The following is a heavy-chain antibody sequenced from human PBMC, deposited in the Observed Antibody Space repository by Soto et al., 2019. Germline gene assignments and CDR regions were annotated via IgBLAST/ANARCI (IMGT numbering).Heavy chain of an antibody. Sequence: PGESLKISCKGSGYSFTSYWIGWVRQMPGKGLEWMGIIYPGDSDTRYSPSFQGQVTISADKSISTAYLQWSSLKASDTAMYYCARLATTVTTKPYYFDYCGQGTLVTVSS. CDR2: IYPGDSDT. J-gene: IGHJ4*02. CDR1: GYSFTSYW. CDR3: ARLATTVTTKPYYFDY. D-gene: IGHD4-4*01. V-gene: IGHV5-51*01.